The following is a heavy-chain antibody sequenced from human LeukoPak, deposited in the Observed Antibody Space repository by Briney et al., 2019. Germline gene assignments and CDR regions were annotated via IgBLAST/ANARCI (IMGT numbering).Heavy chain of an antibody. V-gene: IGHV3-21*01. J-gene: IGHJ4*02. CDR2: ISSSSSYI. D-gene: IGHD1-1*01. CDR1: GFTFSSYS. Sequence: GGSLRLSCAASGFTFSSYSMTWVRQAPGKGLEWVSSISSSSSYIYYADSVKGRFTISRDNAKNSLYLQMNSLRAEDTAVYYCARDPPAPATTGFDYWVQGTLVTVSS. CDR3: ARDPPAPATTGFDY.